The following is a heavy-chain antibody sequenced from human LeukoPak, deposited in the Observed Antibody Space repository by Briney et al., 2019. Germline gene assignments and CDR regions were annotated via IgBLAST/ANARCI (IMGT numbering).Heavy chain of an antibody. J-gene: IGHJ4*02. V-gene: IGHV1-46*01. CDR3: ARGYSGYDL. CDR1: GYSFTSYG. Sequence: GASVKVSCKASGYSFTSYGITWGRQAPGQGLEWMGIINPSGGSTSYAQKFQGRVTMTRDTSTSTVYMELSSLRSEDTAVYYCARGYSGYDLWGQGTLVTVSS. D-gene: IGHD5-12*01. CDR2: INPSGGST.